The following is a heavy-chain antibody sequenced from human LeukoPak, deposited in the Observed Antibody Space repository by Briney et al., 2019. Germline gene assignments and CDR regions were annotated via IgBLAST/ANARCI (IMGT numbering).Heavy chain of an antibody. CDR2: IKQDGSVK. V-gene: IGHV3-7*01. J-gene: IGHJ4*02. D-gene: IGHD6-6*01. Sequence: PGGSLRLSCAASGFAFSNYWMSWVRQAPGKGLEWVANIKQDGSVKYYVDSVKGRFTISRDNAKNSLYLQMNSLRAEDTAVYYCARTGYSSSSIDYWGQGTLVSVSS. CDR1: GFAFSNYW. CDR3: ARTGYSSSSIDY.